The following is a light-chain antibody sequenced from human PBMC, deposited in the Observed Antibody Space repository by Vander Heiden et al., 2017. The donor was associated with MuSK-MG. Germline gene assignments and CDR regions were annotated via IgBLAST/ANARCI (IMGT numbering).Light chain of an antibody. CDR3: RQDYNYPRT. Sequence: AIHMTPSPSSLSASVGDRVTITCRASQGIRNDLGWYQQKPGKAPKLLIYAASSLQSGVPSRFSGSGSGTDFTLTISSLQPEDFATYYCRQDYNYPRTFGQGTKVEIK. J-gene: IGKJ1*01. CDR1: QGIRND. V-gene: IGKV1-6*01. CDR2: AAS.